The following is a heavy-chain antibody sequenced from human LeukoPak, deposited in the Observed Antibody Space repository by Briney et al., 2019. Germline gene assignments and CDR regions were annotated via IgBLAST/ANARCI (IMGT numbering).Heavy chain of an antibody. Sequence: PGGSLRLSCAASGFTFSNNWMHWVRQAPGKGLVWVSRISRDGSSTSYADSVKGRFTISRDNAKNTLYLQMYTLRAEDTAVYYCARDCSDTGCYNTAFNYWGQGTLVTVSS. CDR2: ISRDGSST. J-gene: IGHJ4*02. CDR3: ARDCSDTGCYNTAFNY. D-gene: IGHD2-2*02. CDR1: GFTFSNNW. V-gene: IGHV3-74*01.